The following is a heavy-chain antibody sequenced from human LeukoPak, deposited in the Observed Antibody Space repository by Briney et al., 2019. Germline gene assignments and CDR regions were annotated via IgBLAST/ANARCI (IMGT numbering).Heavy chain of an antibody. J-gene: IGHJ4*02. CDR1: GGSISRYY. V-gene: IGHV4-59*01. CDR3: ARILSTGYPDY. Sequence: PSETLSLTCTVSGGSISRYYWSWLRQPAGKGLEWIGYIYYSGSTNYNPSLKSRVTISVDTSKNEFSLKLSSVTAADTAVYYCARILSTGYPDYWGQGTLVTVSS. CDR2: IYYSGST. D-gene: IGHD2/OR15-2a*01.